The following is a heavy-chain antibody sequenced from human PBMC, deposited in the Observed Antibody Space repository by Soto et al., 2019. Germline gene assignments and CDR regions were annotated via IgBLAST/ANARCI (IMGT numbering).Heavy chain of an antibody. V-gene: IGHV3-7*03. D-gene: IGHD2-2*01. CDR3: ARTIVVVPAAIPSTYFDY. CDR2: IKQDGSEK. J-gene: IGHJ4*02. Sequence: EVQLVESGGGLVQPGGSLRLSCAASGFTFSSYWMSWVRQAPGKGLEWVANIKQDGSEKYYLESVKGRFTISRDNAKNSLYLQMNSLRAEDTAVYYCARTIVVVPAAIPSTYFDYWGQGTLVTVSS. CDR1: GFTFSSYW.